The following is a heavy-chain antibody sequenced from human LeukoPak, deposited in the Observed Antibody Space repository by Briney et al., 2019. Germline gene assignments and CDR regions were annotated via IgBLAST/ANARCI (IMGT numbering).Heavy chain of an antibody. J-gene: IGHJ3*02. D-gene: IGHD1-1*01. CDR1: GGSFTSGDYY. Sequence: SQTLSLTCTVSGGSFTSGDYYWSWIRQPPGKGLEWIGYIYYSGSTYYNPSLKSRITISVDTSKNQFSLKLTSVTAADTAVYYCARVGAYNSPLNAFDIWGQGTMVTLSS. V-gene: IGHV4-30-4*08. CDR3: ARVGAYNSPLNAFDI. CDR2: IYYSGST.